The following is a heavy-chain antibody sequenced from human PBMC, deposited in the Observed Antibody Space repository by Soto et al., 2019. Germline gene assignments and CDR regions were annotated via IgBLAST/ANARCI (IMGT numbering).Heavy chain of an antibody. V-gene: IGHV4-59*01. D-gene: IGHD1-26*01. CDR1: GGSISSNY. CDR3: ARVLSGTSLFDY. J-gene: IGHJ4*02. Sequence: QVQLQESGPGLVKPSETLSLTCTVSGGSISSNYWSWIRQPPGRGLEWIGYISYTGSTNYNPSLKSRVTISVDTSKNHFSLKLSSVTAADTAVYYCARVLSGTSLFDYWGQGTLVTVSS. CDR2: ISYTGST.